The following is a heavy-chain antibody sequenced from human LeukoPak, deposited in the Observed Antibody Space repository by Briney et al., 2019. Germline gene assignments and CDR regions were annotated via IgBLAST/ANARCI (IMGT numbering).Heavy chain of an antibody. CDR1: GFTLSNSD. V-gene: IGHV3-23*01. D-gene: IGHD3-3*01. CDR2: IRGSGYYA. J-gene: IGHJ5*02. CDR3: AKCAKTPEGGSGWCNWFDA. Sequence: RGSLRLSCTASGFTLSNSDMNWVRQAPGKGLEWVSSIRGSGYYAEYRDSVKGRFTISRDNSRNTLFLHLNSLRADDTARYYCAKCAKTPEGGSGWCNWFDAWGQGTLVTVSS.